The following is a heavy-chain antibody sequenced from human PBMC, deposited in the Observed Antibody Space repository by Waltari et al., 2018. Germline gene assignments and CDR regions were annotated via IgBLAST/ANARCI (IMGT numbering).Heavy chain of an antibody. CDR1: GGSISSSSYY. D-gene: IGHD3-10*01. Sequence: QLQLQVSGPGLVKPSETLSLTCTVSGGSISSSSYYWGWIRQPPGKGLEWIGSKQYRGSSYYNPSMKSRVTISVDTSKNQFSPKMSSVTAAETAGDYCARVEGWFGELRFDYWGQGTLVTVSS. V-gene: IGHV4-39*07. J-gene: IGHJ4*02. CDR2: KQYRGSS. CDR3: ARVEGWFGELRFDY.